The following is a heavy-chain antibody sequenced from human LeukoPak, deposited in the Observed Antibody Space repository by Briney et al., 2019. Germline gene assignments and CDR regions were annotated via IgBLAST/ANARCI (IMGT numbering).Heavy chain of an antibody. Sequence: PSETLSLTCSVSGVSISGHYWSWIRQPPGKGLEWIGNIYSSGNTSYNPSLKSRVTISVDTSKNQFSLKLSSVTAADTAVYYCARLRFLEWLFPWFDPWGQGTLVTVSS. CDR1: GVSISGHY. CDR3: ARLRFLEWLFPWFDP. D-gene: IGHD3-3*01. CDR2: IYSSGNT. J-gene: IGHJ5*02. V-gene: IGHV4-59*08.